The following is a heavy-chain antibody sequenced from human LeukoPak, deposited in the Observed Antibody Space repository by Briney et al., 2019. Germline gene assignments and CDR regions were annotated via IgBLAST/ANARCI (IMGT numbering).Heavy chain of an antibody. CDR3: ARDLVGATGYNDY. Sequence: PGGSLRLSCAASGFTFSSYSMNWVRQAPGKGLEWVSSISSSSSYIYYADSVKGRFTISRDNAKNSLYLQMNSLRAEDTAVYYCARDLVGATGYNDYWGQGTLVTVSS. V-gene: IGHV3-21*01. J-gene: IGHJ4*02. D-gene: IGHD1-26*01. CDR1: GFTFSSYS. CDR2: ISSSSSYI.